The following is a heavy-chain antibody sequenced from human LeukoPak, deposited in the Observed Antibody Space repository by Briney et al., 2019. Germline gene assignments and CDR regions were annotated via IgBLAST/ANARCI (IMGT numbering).Heavy chain of an antibody. CDR1: GGSISSGSYY. D-gene: IGHD3-3*01. V-gene: IGHV4-61*02. Sequence: PSETLSLTCTVSGGSISSGSYYWSWIRQPAGKGLEWIGRIYTSGSTNYNPSLKSRVTISVDTSKNQFSLKLSSVTAADTAVYYCANDFDHWGQGTLVTVSS. J-gene: IGHJ4*02. CDR2: IYTSGST. CDR3: ANDFDH.